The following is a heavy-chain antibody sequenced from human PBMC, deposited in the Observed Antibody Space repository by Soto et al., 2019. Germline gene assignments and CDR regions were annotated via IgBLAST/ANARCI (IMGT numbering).Heavy chain of an antibody. V-gene: IGHV5-51*01. CDR3: ARHTIPYDIFTGYYIDY. CDR1: GYSFTTYW. CDR2: IYPGDSDT. D-gene: IGHD3-9*01. J-gene: IGHJ4*02. Sequence: GESLKISCKGSGYSFTTYWIGWVRQMPGKSLEWMGIIYPGDSDTRYSPSFQGQVTISADKSISTAYLQWISLKASDTAMYYCARHTIPYDIFTGYYIDYWGQGTLVTSPQ.